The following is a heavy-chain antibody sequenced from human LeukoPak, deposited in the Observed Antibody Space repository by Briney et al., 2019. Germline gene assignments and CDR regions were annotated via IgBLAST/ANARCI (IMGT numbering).Heavy chain of an antibody. J-gene: IGHJ3*02. CDR2: ITIKSDKV. Sequence: PGGSLRLSCSVSGLSFSSYYMNWVRQAPGKGLEWLSYITIKSDKVYYADSVKGRFTISTDNSKNTLYLQMNSLRAEDTAVYYCARGLGYCSSTSCRYDAFDIWGQGTMVTVSS. D-gene: IGHD2-2*01. CDR3: ARGLGYCSSTSCRYDAFDI. V-gene: IGHV3-48*01. CDR1: GLSFSSYY.